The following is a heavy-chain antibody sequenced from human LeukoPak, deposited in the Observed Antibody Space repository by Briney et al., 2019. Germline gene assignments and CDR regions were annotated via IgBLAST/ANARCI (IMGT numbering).Heavy chain of an antibody. V-gene: IGHV4-59*08. CDR2: IHHSGSA. J-gene: IGHJ4*02. D-gene: IGHD2-2*01. Sequence: SETLPLPCSVSSGSITTYYWNWIRQAPGKEPEWIGYIHHSGSANYNPSLKSRVTLSIDTSKDQFFLRLTSVTAADTAVYYCARLVVPEVLDFDSWGQGTLVTVSS. CDR1: SGSITTYY. CDR3: ARLVVPEVLDFDS.